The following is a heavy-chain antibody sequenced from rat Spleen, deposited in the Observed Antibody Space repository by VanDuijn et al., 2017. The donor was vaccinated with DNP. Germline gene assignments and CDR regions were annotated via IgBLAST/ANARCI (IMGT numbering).Heavy chain of an antibody. D-gene: IGHD4-2*01. Sequence: EVQLVESGGGSVQPGRSLKLSCAASGFTFSDYNMAWVRQTPKEGLEWVSTITYVGSITYYRDSVKGRFTISRDNAKSTLYLQMDSLRSEDTATYYCARWSDYFDYWGQGVMVTVSS. V-gene: IGHV5-7*01. CDR3: ARWSDYFDY. J-gene: IGHJ2*01. CDR1: GFTFSDYN. CDR2: ITYVGSIT.